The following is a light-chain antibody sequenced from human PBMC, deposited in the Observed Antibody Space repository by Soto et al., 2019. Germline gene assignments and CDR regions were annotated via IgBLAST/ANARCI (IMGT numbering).Light chain of an antibody. V-gene: IGKV1-33*01. Sequence: DIQMTQSPSSLSASVGDRVTITCQASQDISNYLNWYQQKPGKAPKLLIYDASNLETGVPSRFSGSGPGTDFIFTISSLQPEDSATYYCQQYDNLLALTFGGGTKVEIK. CDR1: QDISNY. J-gene: IGKJ4*01. CDR3: QQYDNLLALT. CDR2: DAS.